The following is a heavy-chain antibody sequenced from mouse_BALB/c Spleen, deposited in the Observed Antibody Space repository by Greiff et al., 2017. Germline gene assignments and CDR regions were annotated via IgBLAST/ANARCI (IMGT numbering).Heavy chain of an antibody. CDR1: GYSITSDYA. D-gene: IGHD2-2*01. CDR3: ARGEIYYGYGSAY. J-gene: IGHJ3*01. Sequence: EVKLQESGPGLVKPSQSLSLTCTVTGYSITSDYAWNWIRQFPGNKLEWMGYISYSGSTSYNPSLKSRISITRDTSKNQFFLQLNSVTTEDTATYYCARGEIYYGYGSAYWGQGTLVTVSA. CDR2: ISYSGST. V-gene: IGHV3-2*02.